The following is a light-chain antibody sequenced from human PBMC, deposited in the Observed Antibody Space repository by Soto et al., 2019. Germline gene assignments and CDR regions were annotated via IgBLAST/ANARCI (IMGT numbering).Light chain of an antibody. J-gene: IGKJ4*01. CDR1: RNIKTS. Sequence: DIQMTQSPSSVSASVGDSVTITCRASRNIKTSLAWYQQRPGKGSELLIYDASTLQSGVPSRISGIGSGTEFTLTISRLQPEDSATFFCQQINSFPPTFGGGTKVAI. V-gene: IGKV1-12*01. CDR2: DAS. CDR3: QQINSFPPT.